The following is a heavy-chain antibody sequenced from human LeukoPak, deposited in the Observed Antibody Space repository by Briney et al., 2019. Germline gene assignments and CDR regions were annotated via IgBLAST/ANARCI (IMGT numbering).Heavy chain of an antibody. J-gene: IGHJ4*02. Sequence: GGSLRLSCAASGFTFINYAMTWVRQAPGKELEWGSAIIGGGSNTYYPDPVKGRITVSRDNSKNTLYLQMNSLRVEDTDIYYCGRSLGELSQSSLFDYWGEGTLVTVSS. V-gene: IGHV3-23*01. CDR2: IIGGGSNT. CDR1: GFTFINYA. CDR3: GRSLGELSQSSLFDY. D-gene: IGHD3-16*02.